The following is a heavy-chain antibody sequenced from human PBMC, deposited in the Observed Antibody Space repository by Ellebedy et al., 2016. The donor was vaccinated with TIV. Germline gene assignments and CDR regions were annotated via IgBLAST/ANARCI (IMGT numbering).Heavy chain of an antibody. Sequence: GGSLRLSCTASEFTVGSNYMSWVRQAPGKGLEWVSVISTGLSAYYADSVKGRFTVSRDDSKNTLHLQMHSLRAGDTALYYCTSETFNDVDLRIWGVFEMWGQGTMVTVSS. CDR3: TSETFNDVDLRIWGVFEM. CDR1: EFTVGSNY. J-gene: IGHJ3*02. V-gene: IGHV3-66*01. D-gene: IGHD2/OR15-2a*01. CDR2: ISTGLSA.